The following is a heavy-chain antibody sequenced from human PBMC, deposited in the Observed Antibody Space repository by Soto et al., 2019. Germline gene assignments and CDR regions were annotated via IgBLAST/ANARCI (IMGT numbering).Heavy chain of an antibody. J-gene: IGHJ6*03. Sequence: GGSLRLSCAASGFTFKSFSMNWVRQAPGKGLEWVSSISSSSSYIFYADSVKGRFTIPRDSAKNSLYLQLNSLRAEDTAVYYCAKGSGHYYYYYMDVWGIGTTVTVSS. CDR3: AKGSGHYYYYYMDV. CDR1: GFTFKSFS. D-gene: IGHD3-10*01. V-gene: IGHV3-21*01. CDR2: ISSSSSYI.